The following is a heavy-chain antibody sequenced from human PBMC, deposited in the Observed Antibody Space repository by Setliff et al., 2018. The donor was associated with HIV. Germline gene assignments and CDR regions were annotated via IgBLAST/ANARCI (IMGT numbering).Heavy chain of an antibody. V-gene: IGHV4-38-2*02. Sequence: KTSETLSLTCIVSGYSISSGSYWGWIRQPPGKGLEWIGSIYHTGSTYYNPSLKSRVTISLDTSKNQFSLKLSSVTAADTAVYYCARDRLYYDSSGYYYLDYFDYWGQGTLVTVSS. D-gene: IGHD3-22*01. CDR2: IYHTGST. CDR3: ARDRLYYDSSGYYYLDYFDY. J-gene: IGHJ4*02. CDR1: GYSISSGSY.